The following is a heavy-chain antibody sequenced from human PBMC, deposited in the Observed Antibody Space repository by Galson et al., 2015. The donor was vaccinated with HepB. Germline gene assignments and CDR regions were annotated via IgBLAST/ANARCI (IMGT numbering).Heavy chain of an antibody. V-gene: IGHV3-30*03. Sequence: SLRLSCAASGFTFSSYGMHWVRQAPGKGLEWVAVISYDGSNKYYADSVKGRFTISRDNSKNTLYLQMNSLRAEDTAVYYCARDGSVGDIVVVPAAIWGQGTLVTVSS. CDR1: GFTFSSYG. CDR3: ARDGSVGDIVVVPAAI. CDR2: ISYDGSNK. D-gene: IGHD2-2*01. J-gene: IGHJ4*02.